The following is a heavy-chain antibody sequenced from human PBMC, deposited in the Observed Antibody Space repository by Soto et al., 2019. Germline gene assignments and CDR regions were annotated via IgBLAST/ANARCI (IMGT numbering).Heavy chain of an antibody. CDR1: GGSISSGGYY. D-gene: IGHD3-10*01. V-gene: IGHV4-31*03. CDR2: IYYSGST. Sequence: SETLSLTCTVSGGSISSGGYYWSWIRQHPGKGLEWIGYIYYSGSTYYNPSLKSRVTISEDTAKNQFSLKLSTLTAADTAVYYCARVPPLLWFGELLSGGWFDPWGQGTLVTVSS. J-gene: IGHJ5*02. CDR3: ARVPPLLWFGELLSGGWFDP.